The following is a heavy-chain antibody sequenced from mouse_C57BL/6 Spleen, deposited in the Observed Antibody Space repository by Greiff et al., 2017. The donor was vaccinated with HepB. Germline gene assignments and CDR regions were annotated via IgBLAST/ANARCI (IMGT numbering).Heavy chain of an antibody. CDR2: INPSTGGT. V-gene: IGHV1-42*01. Sequence: EVKLMESGPELVKPGASVKISCKASGYSFTGYYMNWVKQSPEKSLEWIGEINPSTGGTTYNQKFKAKATLTVDKSSSTAYMQLKSLTSEDSAVYYCARKARGYDGGVDYWGQGTTLTVSS. J-gene: IGHJ2*01. CDR3: ARKARGYDGGVDY. D-gene: IGHD2-2*01. CDR1: GYSFTGYY.